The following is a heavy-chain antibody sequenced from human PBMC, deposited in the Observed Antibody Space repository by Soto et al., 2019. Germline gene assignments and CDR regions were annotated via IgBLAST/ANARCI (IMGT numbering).Heavy chain of an antibody. J-gene: IGHJ6*02. CDR2: IDPRDSYT. D-gene: IGHD3-10*01. V-gene: IGHV5-10-1*01. CDR1: GYSFTSYG. CDR3: ARPKRLSPYGMDV. Sequence: PGESLKISCKGSGYSFTSYGISWVRQMPGKGLEWMGRIDPRDSYTNYSPSFQGHVTISADKSISTAYLQWSSLKASDTAMYYCARPKRLSPYGMDVWGQGTTVTVSS.